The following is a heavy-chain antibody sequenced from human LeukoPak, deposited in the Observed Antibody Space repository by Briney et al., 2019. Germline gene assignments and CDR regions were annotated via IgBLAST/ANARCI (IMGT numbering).Heavy chain of an antibody. D-gene: IGHD3-3*01. J-gene: IGHJ5*02. CDR2: IHTSGST. V-gene: IGHV4-4*07. Sequence: SETLSLTCTVSGGSISSYYWSWIRQPAGKGLEWIGRIHTSGSTNYNPSLKSRVTMSVDTSKNQFSLKLSSVTAADTAVYYCARASIFGVVEAWFDPWGQGTLVTVSS. CDR1: GGSISSYY. CDR3: ARASIFGVVEAWFDP.